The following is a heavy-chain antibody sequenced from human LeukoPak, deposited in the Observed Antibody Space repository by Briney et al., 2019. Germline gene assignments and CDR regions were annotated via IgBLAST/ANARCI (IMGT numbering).Heavy chain of an antibody. CDR2: ISYDGSSK. D-gene: IGHD1-7*01. V-gene: IGHV3-30*03. Sequence: PGRSLRLSCAASGFSFSSFGMHWVRQAPGKGLEWVAVISYDGSSKYYADSVKGRFTVSRDNSKNTMYLQMNSLRTEDTALYYCAERIIGTAPFHYGMDVWGQGTTVSVS. CDR1: GFSFSSFG. CDR3: AERIIGTAPFHYGMDV. J-gene: IGHJ6*02.